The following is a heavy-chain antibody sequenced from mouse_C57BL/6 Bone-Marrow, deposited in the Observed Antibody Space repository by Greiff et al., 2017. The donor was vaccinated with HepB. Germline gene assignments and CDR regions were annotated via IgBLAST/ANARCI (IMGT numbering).Heavy chain of an antibody. Sequence: EVQLQQSGAELVRPGASVKLSCTASGFNIKDDYMHWVKQRPEQGLEWIGWIDPENGDTEYASKFQGKATITADTSSNTAYLQHSSLTSEDTAVYYCTTNYDYDEGYFDVWGTGTTVTVSS. J-gene: IGHJ1*03. CDR3: TTNYDYDEGYFDV. CDR1: GFNIKDDY. D-gene: IGHD2-4*01. V-gene: IGHV14-4*01. CDR2: IDPENGDT.